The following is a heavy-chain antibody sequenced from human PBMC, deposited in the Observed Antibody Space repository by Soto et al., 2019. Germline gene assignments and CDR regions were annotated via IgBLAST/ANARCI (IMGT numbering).Heavy chain of an antibody. Sequence: SETLSLTCTVSGGSISSYYWSWIRQPPGKGLEWIGYIYYSGSTNYNPSLKSRVTISVDTSKNQFSLKLSSVTAADTAVYYCAREDGGDYGKGWYYFDYWGQGTLVTVSS. CDR3: AREDGGDYGKGWYYFDY. V-gene: IGHV4-59*01. D-gene: IGHD4-17*01. CDR1: GGSISSYY. J-gene: IGHJ4*02. CDR2: IYYSGST.